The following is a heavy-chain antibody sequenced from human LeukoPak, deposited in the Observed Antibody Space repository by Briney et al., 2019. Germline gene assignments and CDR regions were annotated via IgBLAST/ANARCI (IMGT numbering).Heavy chain of an antibody. CDR2: ISAYNGNT. CDR1: NYTFTNYG. Sequence: GASVKVSCKASNYTFTNYGISWVRQAPGQGLEWMGWISAYNGNTNYAQTLRGRVTMTTDTSTSTAYMELRSLRSDDTAVYYCARCHYVRVYSPDYWGQGTLVTVSS. D-gene: IGHD3-10*02. CDR3: ARCHYVRVYSPDY. J-gene: IGHJ4*02. V-gene: IGHV1-18*01.